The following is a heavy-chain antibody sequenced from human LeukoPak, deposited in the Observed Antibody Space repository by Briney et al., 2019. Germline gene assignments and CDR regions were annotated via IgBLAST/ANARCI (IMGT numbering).Heavy chain of an antibody. V-gene: IGHV1-2*02. CDR1: GGTFSSYD. CDR2: INPNSGGT. CDR3: ARDWCSGGSCYGNWFDP. D-gene: IGHD2-15*01. J-gene: IGHJ5*02. Sequence: ASVKVSCKASGGTFSSYDITWVRQAPGQGLEWMGWINPNSGGTNYAQKFQGRVTMTRDTSISTAYMELSRLRSDDTAVYYCARDWCSGGSCYGNWFDPWGQGTLVTVSS.